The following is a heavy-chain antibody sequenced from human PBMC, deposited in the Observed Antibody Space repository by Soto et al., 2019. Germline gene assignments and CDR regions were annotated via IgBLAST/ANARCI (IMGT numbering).Heavy chain of an antibody. V-gene: IGHV1-58*01. CDR3: AADRVTMNYAFDI. CDR1: GFTFTSSA. Sequence: GASVKISCKASGFTFTSSAVQWVRQARGQRLEWIGWIVVGSGKTNYAQKFQERVTITRDMSTSTAYMELSSLRSEDTAVYYCAADRVTMNYAFDIWGEGTMVTVSS. D-gene: IGHD3-22*01. J-gene: IGHJ3*02. CDR2: IVVGSGKT.